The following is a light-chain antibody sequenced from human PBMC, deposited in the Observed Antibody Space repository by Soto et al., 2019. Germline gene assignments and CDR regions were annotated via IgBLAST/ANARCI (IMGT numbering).Light chain of an antibody. CDR1: QNVASN. V-gene: IGKV3D-15*01. J-gene: IGKJ4*01. CDR3: QLHYHWGLS. Sequence: VMTQSPGNLSVSPGEGVTLFCRASQNVASNLAWYQVKPGQAPRLLIYASSTRATGIPATFSGSGSGTEFSLTTSSLQSELSALYFCQLHYHWGLSFGGGTKVEI. CDR2: ASS.